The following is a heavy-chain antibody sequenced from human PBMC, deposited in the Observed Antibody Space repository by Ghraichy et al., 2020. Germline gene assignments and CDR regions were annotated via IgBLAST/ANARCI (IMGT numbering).Heavy chain of an antibody. V-gene: IGHV4-61*02. CDR3: ARDAVGYCSSTSCIYYYYYYMDV. J-gene: IGHJ6*03. D-gene: IGHD2-2*01. CDR2: IYTSGST. CDR1: GGSISSGSYY. Sequence: SQTLSLTCTVSGGSISSGSYYWSWIRQPAGKGLEWIGRIYTSGSTNYNPSLKSRVTISVDTSKNQFSLKLSSVTAADTAVYYCARDAVGYCSSTSCIYYYYYYMDVWGKGTTVTVSS.